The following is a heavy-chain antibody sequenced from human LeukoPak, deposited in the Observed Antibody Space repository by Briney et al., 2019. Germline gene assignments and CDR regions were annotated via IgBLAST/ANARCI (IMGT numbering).Heavy chain of an antibody. Sequence: GRSLRPSCAASGFTFSSYAMHWVRQAPGKGLEWVAVISYDGSNKYYADSVKGRFTISRDISKNTLYLQMNSLRAEDTAVYYCARGARGYSYGRLERDAFDIWGQGTMVTVSS. V-gene: IGHV3-30-3*01. CDR1: GFTFSSYA. D-gene: IGHD5-18*01. J-gene: IGHJ3*02. CDR2: ISYDGSNK. CDR3: ARGARGYSYGRLERDAFDI.